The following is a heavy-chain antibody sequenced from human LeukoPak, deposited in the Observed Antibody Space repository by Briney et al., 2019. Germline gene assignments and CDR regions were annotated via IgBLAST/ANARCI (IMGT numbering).Heavy chain of an antibody. CDR1: GGTFSSYA. CDR3: ARYYAAAGTRPTYFDY. Sequence: SVKVSCKASGGTFSSYAISWVRQAPGQGLECMGRIIPILGIANYAQKFQGRVTITADKSTSTAYMELSSLRSEDTAVYYCARYYAAAGTRPTYFDYWGQGTLVTVSS. CDR2: IIPILGIA. D-gene: IGHD6-13*01. V-gene: IGHV1-69*04. J-gene: IGHJ4*02.